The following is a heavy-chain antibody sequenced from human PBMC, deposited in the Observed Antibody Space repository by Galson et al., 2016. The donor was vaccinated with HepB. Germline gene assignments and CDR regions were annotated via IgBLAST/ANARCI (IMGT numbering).Heavy chain of an antibody. CDR3: ARAYYDFVYGMDV. V-gene: IGHV3-13*01. CDR2: IDAAGAT. D-gene: IGHD3-3*01. Sequence: SLSISCAAYGFSCKNYDMHWVRQATGKGLEWVSTIDAAGATYYLGSVKGRFAISRENAKNSLYLQMNSLRAEDTAIYYCARAYYDFVYGMDVWGQGTTVTVSS. J-gene: IGHJ6*02. CDR1: GFSCKNYD.